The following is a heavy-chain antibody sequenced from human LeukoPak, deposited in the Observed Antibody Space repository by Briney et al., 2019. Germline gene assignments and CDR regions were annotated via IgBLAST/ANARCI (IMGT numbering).Heavy chain of an antibody. J-gene: IGHJ4*02. CDR3: ARGPDVDGYIHAPFDS. D-gene: IGHD5-24*01. CDR1: GFSLWLHY. Sequence: PGGSLRLSCAPSGFSLWLHYMNCVRQAPGKGLEWVALSYSGGSTYYADSVKGRFTISRDNSKNMLYLEMNSLRVEVSAVYYCARGPDVDGYIHAPFDSWGQGTLVTASS. CDR2: SYSGGST. V-gene: IGHV3-53*01.